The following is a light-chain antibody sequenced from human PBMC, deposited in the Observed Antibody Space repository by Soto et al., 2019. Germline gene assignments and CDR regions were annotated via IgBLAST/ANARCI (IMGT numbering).Light chain of an antibody. CDR3: QQYNTYWT. CDR1: QRISSW. V-gene: IGKV1-5*01. Sequence: DIQMTQSPSTLSASVGDRVTITCRASQRISSWLAWYQQKPGQAPKLLIYDVSSLESGVPSRFSGSGSGTEFTLTISSLQPDDFATYYCQQYNTYWTFGQGTKVEIK. CDR2: DVS. J-gene: IGKJ1*01.